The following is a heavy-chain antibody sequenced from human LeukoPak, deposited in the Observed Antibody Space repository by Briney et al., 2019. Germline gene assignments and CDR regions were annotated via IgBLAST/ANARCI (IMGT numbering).Heavy chain of an antibody. CDR3: ARVIGGYSYGDYFDY. D-gene: IGHD5-18*01. Sequence: SVKVSCKASGGTFSSYAISWVRQAPGQGLEWMGGIIPIFGTANYAQKFQGRVTITADESTSTAYMELRSLRSDDTAVYYCARVIGGYSYGDYFDYWGQGTLVTVSS. J-gene: IGHJ4*02. V-gene: IGHV1-69*13. CDR1: GGTFSSYA. CDR2: IIPIFGTA.